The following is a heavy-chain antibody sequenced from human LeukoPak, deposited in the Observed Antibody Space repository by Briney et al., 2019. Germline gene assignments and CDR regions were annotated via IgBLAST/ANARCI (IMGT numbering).Heavy chain of an antibody. CDR3: ARGLSIAARRAFDY. CDR1: GGSISSSSYY. Sequence: PSETLSLTCTVSGGSISSSSYYWGWIRQPPGKGLEWIGSIYYSGCTYYNPSLKSRVTISVDTSKNQFSLKLSSVTAADTAVYYCARGLSIAARRAFDYWGQGTLVTVSS. D-gene: IGHD6-6*01. V-gene: IGHV4-39*01. CDR2: IYYSGCT. J-gene: IGHJ4*02.